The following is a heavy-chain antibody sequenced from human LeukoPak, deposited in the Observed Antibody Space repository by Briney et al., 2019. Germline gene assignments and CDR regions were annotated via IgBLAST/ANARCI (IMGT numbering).Heavy chain of an antibody. D-gene: IGHD4-17*01. V-gene: IGHV3-23*01. Sequence: GGSLRLSCAASGFTFSSYAMMWLRQAPGKGLEWVSAITGSGGRTLYADSVKGRFTISRDNSKNTLYLQMSSLRAEDTAVYYCARDPNGDYIGAFDIWGQGTMVTVSS. CDR2: ITGSGGRT. CDR1: GFTFSSYA. J-gene: IGHJ3*02. CDR3: ARDPNGDYIGAFDI.